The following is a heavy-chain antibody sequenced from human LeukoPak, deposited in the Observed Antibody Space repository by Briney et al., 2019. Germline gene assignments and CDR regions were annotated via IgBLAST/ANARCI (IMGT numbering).Heavy chain of an antibody. V-gene: IGHV3-9*03. CDR1: GFTFSSYG. D-gene: IGHD2-2*01. CDR3: AKGYCGSTSCHFAY. J-gene: IGHJ4*02. CDR2: ISWNSGSI. Sequence: GGSLRLSCAASGFTFSSYGMHWVRQAPGKGLEWVSGISWNSGSIGYADSVKGRFTISRDNAKNSLYLQMNSLRAEDMALYYCAKGYCGSTSCHFAYWGQGTLVTVSS.